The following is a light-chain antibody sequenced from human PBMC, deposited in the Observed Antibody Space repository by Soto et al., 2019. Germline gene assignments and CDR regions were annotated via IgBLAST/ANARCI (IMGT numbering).Light chain of an antibody. J-gene: IGKJ2*01. V-gene: IGKV3-20*01. Sequence: EIVLTQSPGTLSLSPGERATLSCRASQSVSSSYLAWYQQKHGQAPRLLIYDASSRATGIPDRFSGSGSGTNFTLTISRLEPEDFAVYYCQQFGSSLYTFGQGTKLEIK. CDR3: QQFGSSLYT. CDR1: QSVSSSY. CDR2: DAS.